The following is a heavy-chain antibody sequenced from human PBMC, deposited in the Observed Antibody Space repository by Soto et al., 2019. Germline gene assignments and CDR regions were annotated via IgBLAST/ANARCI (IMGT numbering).Heavy chain of an antibody. J-gene: IGHJ6*03. CDR2: IYSGGST. D-gene: IGHD6-19*01. Sequence: EVQLVESGGGLVQPGGSLRLSCAASGFTVSSNYMSWVRQAPGKGLEWVSVIYSGGSTNYADSVKGRFTVSRDISKNTMHLQMNSLRAEDTAVYYCARGRPGCYTDVWGKGTTVTVSS. CDR3: ARGRPGCYTDV. CDR1: GFTVSSNY. V-gene: IGHV3-66*01.